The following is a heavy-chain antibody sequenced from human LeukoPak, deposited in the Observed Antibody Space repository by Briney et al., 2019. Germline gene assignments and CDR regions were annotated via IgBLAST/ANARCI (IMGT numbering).Heavy chain of an antibody. Sequence: GSLRLSCAGSGFIFSSYAMSWVRQAPGKGLEWVSAISGSGGSTYYADSVKGRFTISRDNSKNTLYLQMNSLRAEDTAVYYCAKDNELYDSSGYYSGYLDYWGQGTLVTVSS. D-gene: IGHD3-22*01. J-gene: IGHJ4*02. V-gene: IGHV3-23*01. CDR2: ISGSGGST. CDR3: AKDNELYDSSGYYSGYLDY. CDR1: GFIFSSYA.